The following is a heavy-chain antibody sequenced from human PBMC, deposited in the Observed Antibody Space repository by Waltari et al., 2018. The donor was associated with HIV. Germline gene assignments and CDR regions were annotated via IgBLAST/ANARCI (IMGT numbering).Heavy chain of an antibody. V-gene: IGHV3-48*03. Sequence: EVKLVESGGGLVQPGGSVRLSGAASGFTFSSFEMNWVRQAPGKGLEWISYISSSGSSIYYADSVKGRFTISRDNGKKSLYLQMNILRAEDTAVYYCAKVREKQLWLRNWDFDLWGRGTLVTVSS. CDR1: GFTFSSFE. CDR3: AKVREKQLWLRNWDFDL. J-gene: IGHJ2*01. CDR2: ISSSGSSI. D-gene: IGHD5-18*01.